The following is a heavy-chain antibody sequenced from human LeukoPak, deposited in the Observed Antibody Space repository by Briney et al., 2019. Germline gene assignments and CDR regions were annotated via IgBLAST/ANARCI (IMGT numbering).Heavy chain of an antibody. CDR3: AKAQTSIAAHYFDY. D-gene: IGHD6-25*01. V-gene: IGHV3-23*01. CDR2: ISASGGST. Sequence: GGSLRLSCAASGFTFSSYAMSWVRQAPGEGVQWVSAISASGGSTYYADSVKGRFTISRDNSKNTLYLQMNSLRAEDTAVYYCAKAQTSIAAHYFDYWGQGTLVTVSS. CDR1: GFTFSSYA. J-gene: IGHJ4*02.